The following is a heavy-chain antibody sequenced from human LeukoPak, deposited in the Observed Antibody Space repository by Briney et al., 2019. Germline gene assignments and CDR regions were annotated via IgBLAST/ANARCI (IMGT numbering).Heavy chain of an antibody. CDR2: IIPIFGTA. J-gene: IGHJ6*03. V-gene: IGHV1-69*05. Sequence: AASVKVSCKASGGTFSSYAISWVRQAPGQGLEWMGGIIPIFGTANYAQKFQGRVTITTDESTSTAYMELSSLRSEDTAVYYCASGEQLAPHDYYYYMDVWGKGTTVTVSS. CDR1: GGTFSSYA. CDR3: ASGEQLAPHDYYYYMDV. D-gene: IGHD6-6*01.